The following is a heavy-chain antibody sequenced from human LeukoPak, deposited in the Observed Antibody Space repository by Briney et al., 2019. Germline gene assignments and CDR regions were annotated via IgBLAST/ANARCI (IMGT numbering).Heavy chain of an antibody. Sequence: SETLSLTCAVYGGSFSGYYWSWIRQPPGKGLEWIGEINHSGSTNYNPSLKSRVTISVDTSKNQFSLKLSSVTAADTAVYYCASSTPWIQLWYGRDYWGQGTPVTVSS. D-gene: IGHD5-18*01. V-gene: IGHV4-34*01. CDR2: INHSGST. CDR1: GGSFSGYY. CDR3: ASSTPWIQLWYGRDY. J-gene: IGHJ4*02.